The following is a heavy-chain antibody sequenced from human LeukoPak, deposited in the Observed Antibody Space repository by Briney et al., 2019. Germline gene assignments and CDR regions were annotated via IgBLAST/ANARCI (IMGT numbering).Heavy chain of an antibody. CDR1: GGSISSSSYY. J-gene: IGHJ4*02. V-gene: IGHV4-39*02. CDR3: ARRYRSGYVDY. Sequence: PSETLSLTCTVSGGSISSSSYYWGWIRQPPGKGLEWIGSLYYSGSTYYNPSLKSRVTILVDTSKNHFSLNLSSVTAADTAVYFRARRYRSGYVDYWGQGALVTVSS. CDR2: LYYSGST. D-gene: IGHD5-18*01.